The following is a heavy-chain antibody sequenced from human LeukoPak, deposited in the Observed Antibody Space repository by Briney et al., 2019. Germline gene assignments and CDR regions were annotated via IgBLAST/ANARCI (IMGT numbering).Heavy chain of an antibody. Sequence: GASVKVSCKASGYTVTNYGISWVRQAPGQGLEWMGWISAYNGKINYEQKFQGGVTMTTDTSTSTTYMELRSLRSDDTAVYYCARDGWELLQQGFDYWGQGTLVTVSS. CDR3: ARDGWELLQQGFDY. J-gene: IGHJ4*02. V-gene: IGHV1-18*01. CDR1: GYTVTNYG. D-gene: IGHD1-26*01. CDR2: ISAYNGKI.